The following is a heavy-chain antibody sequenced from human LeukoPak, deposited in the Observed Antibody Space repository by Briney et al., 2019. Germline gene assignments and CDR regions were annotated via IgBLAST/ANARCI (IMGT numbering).Heavy chain of an antibody. CDR2: ISSSSSST. J-gene: IGHJ4*02. V-gene: IGHV3-48*01. Sequence: GGSLRLSCAASGFTFSSYSMNWVRQAPGKGLEWVSYISSSSSSTHYADSVKGRFTISRDNAKNSLYLQMNSLRAEDTAVYYCARDDVGYLDYWGQGTLVTVSS. CDR3: ARDDVGYLDY. D-gene: IGHD1-26*01. CDR1: GFTFSSYS.